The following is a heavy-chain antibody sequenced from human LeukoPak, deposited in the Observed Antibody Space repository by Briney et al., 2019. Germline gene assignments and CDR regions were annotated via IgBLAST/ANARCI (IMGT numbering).Heavy chain of an antibody. V-gene: IGHV4-38-2*01. J-gene: IGHJ4*02. Sequence: PSETLSLTCAVSGYSISSGYYWGWIRQPPGKGLEWIGSIYHSGSTYYNPSLKSRVTISVDTSKNQFSLKLSSVTAAVTAVYYCARRSIAVAGSFDYWGQGTLVTVSS. CDR3: ARRSIAVAGSFDY. D-gene: IGHD6-19*01. CDR1: GYSISSGYY. CDR2: IYHSGST.